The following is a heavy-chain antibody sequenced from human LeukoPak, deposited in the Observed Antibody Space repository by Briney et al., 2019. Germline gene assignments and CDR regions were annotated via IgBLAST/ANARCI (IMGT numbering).Heavy chain of an antibody. CDR1: GVSISSYY. D-gene: IGHD4-17*01. V-gene: IGHV4-59*05. Sequence: PSETLSLTCTVSGVSISSYYWSWVRQPAGKGLEWIGRISSSGSTYYNPSLNSRVTISIDTSKNQFSRRLSSVTAADTAVYYCARQMNTVTADYWGQGTLVTVSS. CDR3: ARQMNTVTADY. J-gene: IGHJ4*02. CDR2: ISSSGST.